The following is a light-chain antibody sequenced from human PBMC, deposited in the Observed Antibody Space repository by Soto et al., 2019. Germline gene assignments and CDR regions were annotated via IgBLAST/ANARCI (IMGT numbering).Light chain of an antibody. CDR2: DVF. V-gene: IGLV2-8*01. CDR1: SRDVGGYDS. J-gene: IGLJ1*01. Sequence: QSALTQPPSASGSPGQSVTISCTGTSRDVGGYDSVSWYQQHPGKAPKLMIYDVFKRPSRVPDRFSGSKSGNTASLTVSGLQAEDEADYYCNSYAGGTYVFGTWTKLTVL. CDR3: NSYAGGTYV.